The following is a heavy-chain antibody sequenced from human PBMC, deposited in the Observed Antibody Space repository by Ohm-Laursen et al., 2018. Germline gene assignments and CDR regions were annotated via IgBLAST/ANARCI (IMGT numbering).Heavy chain of an antibody. V-gene: IGHV4-4*07. D-gene: IGHD3-10*01. Sequence: SETLSLTCTVSGDSTNDYYWNWIRQPAGKGLEWIGRIYTNGNADYNPSLKSRVTMSVDTSKNHFSLKLSSVTAADTAVYYCARGMGRLTSMVDTSYDCWGQGTLVTVSP. J-gene: IGHJ4*02. CDR3: ARGMGRLTSMVDTSYDC. CDR2: IYTNGNA. CDR1: GDSTNDYY.